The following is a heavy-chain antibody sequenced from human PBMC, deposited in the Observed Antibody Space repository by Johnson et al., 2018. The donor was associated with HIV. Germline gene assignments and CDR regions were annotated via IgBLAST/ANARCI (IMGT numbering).Heavy chain of an antibody. Sequence: VQLVESGGGLVQPGGSLRLSCAASGFTFSDHYMDWVRQAPGKGLEWVGRTRNKANSYTTEYAASVKGRFTISRDDSKNTLYLQMNSLKTEDTAVYYCTTETYYYDSSGYYYGHAFDIWGQGTMVTVSS. J-gene: IGHJ3*02. D-gene: IGHD3-22*01. V-gene: IGHV3-72*01. CDR2: TRNKANSYTT. CDR1: GFTFSDHY. CDR3: TTETYYYDSSGYYYGHAFDI.